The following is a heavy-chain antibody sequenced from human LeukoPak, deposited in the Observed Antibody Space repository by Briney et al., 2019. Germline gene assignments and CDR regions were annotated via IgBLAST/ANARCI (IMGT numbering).Heavy chain of an antibody. Sequence: GGSLRLSCAASGFTFSSYSMNWVRQAPGKGLDWVSSISSSSSYIYYADSVKGRFTISRDNAKNSLYLQMNSLRAEDTAVYYCARGPRGVIAHFDYWGQGTLFTVSS. D-gene: IGHD3-16*02. CDR1: GFTFSSYS. CDR3: ARGPRGVIAHFDY. V-gene: IGHV3-21*01. J-gene: IGHJ4*02. CDR2: ISSSSSYI.